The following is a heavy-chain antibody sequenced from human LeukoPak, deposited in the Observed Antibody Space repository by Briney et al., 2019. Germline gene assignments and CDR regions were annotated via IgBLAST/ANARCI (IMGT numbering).Heavy chain of an antibody. CDR2: ISSGDTT. J-gene: IGHJ3*01. CDR3: ARIRLDSSETKIDSFDV. CDR1: GFTVSRNY. V-gene: IGHV3-53*05. D-gene: IGHD6-19*01. Sequence: GGSLRLSCAASGFTVSRNYMSWVRQAPGKGLEWVSVISSGDTTYYADSVKGRFTISRDSSNTLSLQMNSLKTEDTAVYYCARIRLDSSETKIDSFDVWGQGTMVTVSS.